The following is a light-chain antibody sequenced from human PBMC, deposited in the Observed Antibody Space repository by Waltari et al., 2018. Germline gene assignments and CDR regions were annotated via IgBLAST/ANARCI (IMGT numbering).Light chain of an antibody. CDR1: NSNIGRNS. CDR3: AAWDDSLSVSYV. Sequence: QSVLTQPPSVSGTPGQPVTISCFGTNSNIGRNSVLWYQQLPGTAPKLLIYRDAQRPSGVPDRFSGSKSGTSASLAIRGLRSEDEADYYCAAWDDSLSVSYVFGSGTKVTV. V-gene: IGLV1-47*01. CDR2: RDA. J-gene: IGLJ1*01.